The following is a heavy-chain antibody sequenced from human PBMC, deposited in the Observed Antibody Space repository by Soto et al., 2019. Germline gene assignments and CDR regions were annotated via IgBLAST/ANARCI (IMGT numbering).Heavy chain of an antibody. Sequence: PSESLSLTCGVSGYTISSGDYWAWSRQPPGKGLEWIGSINYSGKTYHNPSLRSRVTISVDTSKNQLSLKLTSVTAADTAVYYCGRSGEDYGSYIDSCGEGTLVTVSS. J-gene: IGHJ5*01. D-gene: IGHD4-17*01. CDR2: INYSGKT. CDR3: GRSGEDYGSYIDS. V-gene: IGHV4-38-2*01. CDR1: GYTISSGDY.